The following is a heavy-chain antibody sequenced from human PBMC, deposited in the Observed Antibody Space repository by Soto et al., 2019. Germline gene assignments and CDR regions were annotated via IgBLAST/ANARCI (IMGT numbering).Heavy chain of an antibody. CDR3: ARGFSTYSSWSVDY. J-gene: IGHJ4*02. V-gene: IGHV3-30-3*01. Sequence: QVQLVESGGGVVQPGRSLRLSCAASGFTFSSYAMHWVRQAPGKGLEWVAVISYDGSNKYYADSVKGRFTISRDNSKNTLYMPMNSLRAEDTAVYYCARGFSTYSSWSVDYWGQGTRGTVSS. CDR1: GFTFSSYA. CDR2: ISYDGSNK. D-gene: IGHD6-6*01.